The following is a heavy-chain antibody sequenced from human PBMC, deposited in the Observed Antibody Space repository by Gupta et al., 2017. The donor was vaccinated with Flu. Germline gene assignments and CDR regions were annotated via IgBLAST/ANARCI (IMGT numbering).Heavy chain of an antibody. D-gene: IGHD3-16*01. CDR2: LLYSGST. Sequence: SVSTFSYFFFRQPPGKGLEWIGFLLYSGSTKYNPSLKSRATVSVDTSRNQFSLKLTSVTAADTAVYYCATIAGGGGVNWFDPWGQGTLVTVSS. V-gene: IGHV4-59*02. CDR1: SVSTFS. CDR3: ATIAGGGGVNWFDP. J-gene: IGHJ5*02.